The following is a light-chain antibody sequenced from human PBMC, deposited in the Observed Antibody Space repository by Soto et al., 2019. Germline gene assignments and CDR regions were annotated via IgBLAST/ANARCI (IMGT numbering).Light chain of an antibody. CDR2: DAS. CDR3: QQFSSSWPLT. CDR1: QTVRNNY. V-gene: IGKV3-20*01. Sequence: EFVLTQSPGTLSLSPGERATLSCRASQTVRNNYLAWYQQKPGQAPRLLIYDASSRATGIPDRFSGGGSGTDFTLTISRLEPEDFAVYYCQQFSSSWPLTFGGGTKVDIK. J-gene: IGKJ4*01.